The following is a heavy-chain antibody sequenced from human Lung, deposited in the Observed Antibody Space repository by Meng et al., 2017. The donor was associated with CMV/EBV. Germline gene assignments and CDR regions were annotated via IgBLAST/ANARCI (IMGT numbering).Heavy chain of an antibody. CDR3: ARDHLMYGSSSSRDA. D-gene: IGHD6-6*01. Sequence: GESLKISCAASGFPFSSYTMHWVRQAPGKGLEWVAIISYDGSSKNYADSVKGRFTVSRDNPKNTLYLEMTNLRAEDTAIYYCARDHLMYGSSSSRDAWGQGALVTVSS. CDR1: GFPFSSYT. J-gene: IGHJ5*02. CDR2: ISYDGSSK. V-gene: IGHV3-30*04.